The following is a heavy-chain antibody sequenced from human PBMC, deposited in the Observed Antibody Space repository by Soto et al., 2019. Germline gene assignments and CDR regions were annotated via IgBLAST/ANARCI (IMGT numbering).Heavy chain of an antibody. CDR3: AREGWPLLQTGMDV. CDR1: GFTFRSYS. CDR2: ISSSSRTI. V-gene: IGHV3-48*02. Sequence: EVQLVESGGGLKQPGGSLRLSCAASGFTFRSYSMNWVRQAPGKGLEWVSYISSSSRTINYADSVKGRFIISRDNAKNSLYLQMHSLRDEDTAVYYCAREGWPLLQTGMDVWGQGTTVTVSS. D-gene: IGHD2-15*01. J-gene: IGHJ6*02.